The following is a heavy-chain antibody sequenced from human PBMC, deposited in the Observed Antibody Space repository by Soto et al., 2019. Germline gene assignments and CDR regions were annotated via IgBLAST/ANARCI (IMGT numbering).Heavy chain of an antibody. J-gene: IGHJ3*02. CDR3: ARGAHLMAGMDAFDI. CDR1: GFTFSSYA. CDR2: ISYDGSNK. Sequence: QVQLVESGGGVVQPGRSLRLSCAASGFTFSSYAMHWVRQAPGKGLEWVAVISYDGSNKYYADSVKGRFTISRDNSKNTLYRQMNSLRAEDTAVYYCARGAHLMAGMDAFDIWGQGTMVTVSS. V-gene: IGHV3-30-3*01.